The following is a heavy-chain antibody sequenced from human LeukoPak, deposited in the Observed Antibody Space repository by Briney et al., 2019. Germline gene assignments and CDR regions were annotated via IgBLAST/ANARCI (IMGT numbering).Heavy chain of an antibody. CDR2: ISTSGSPI. Sequence: PGGSLRLSCAASGFTFSSYAMNWVRHAPGKGLECVSYISTSGSPIDYGNSVKGRFTISRDNAKNSLYLQMNSLRAEDTALYYCARRGFYDTSGYLFDYWGQGTLVTVSS. CDR3: ARRGFYDTSGYLFDY. J-gene: IGHJ4*02. CDR1: GFTFSSYA. D-gene: IGHD3-22*01. V-gene: IGHV3-48*03.